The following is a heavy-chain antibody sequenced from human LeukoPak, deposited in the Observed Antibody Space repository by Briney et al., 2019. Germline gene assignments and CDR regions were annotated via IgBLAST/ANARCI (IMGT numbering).Heavy chain of an antibody. CDR1: GYTFTIYY. V-gene: IGHV1-46*01. D-gene: IGHD1-26*01. CDR3: ARARTKWELLDY. Sequence: ASVKVSCTASGYTFTIYYMHWVRQAPGQGLEWVGIINPSGGSTSYAQKFQGRVTMTRDTSTSTVYMELSSLRSEDTAVYYCARARTKWELLDYWGQGTLVTVSS. CDR2: INPSGGST. J-gene: IGHJ4*02.